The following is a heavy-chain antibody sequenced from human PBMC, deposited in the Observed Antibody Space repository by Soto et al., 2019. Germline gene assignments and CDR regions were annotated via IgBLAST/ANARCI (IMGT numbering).Heavy chain of an antibody. CDR2: IYYSGST. Sequence: SETLSLSCTVSGGSISSYYWSWIRQPPGKGLEWIGYIYYSGSTNYNPSLKSRVTISVDTSKNQFSLKLSSVTAADTAVYYCARGIQCLTGYSSRWPTDYCGPRALVTV. J-gene: IGHJ4*02. D-gene: IGHD6-13*01. V-gene: IGHV4-59*01. CDR3: ARGIQCLTGYSSRWPTDY. CDR1: GGSISSYY.